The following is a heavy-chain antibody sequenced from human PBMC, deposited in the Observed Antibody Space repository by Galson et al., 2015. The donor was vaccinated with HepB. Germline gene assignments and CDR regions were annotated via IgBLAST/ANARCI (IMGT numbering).Heavy chain of an antibody. CDR3: ARCDSSGYYASNDY. J-gene: IGHJ4*02. CDR2: ISSSSSTI. CDR1: GFTFSSYS. Sequence: SLRLSCAASGFTFSSYSMNWVRQAPGKGLEWVSYISSSSSTIYYADSVKGRFTISRDNAKNSLYLQMNSLRAEDTAVYYCARCDSSGYYASNDYWGQGTLVTVSS. D-gene: IGHD3-22*01. V-gene: IGHV3-48*01.